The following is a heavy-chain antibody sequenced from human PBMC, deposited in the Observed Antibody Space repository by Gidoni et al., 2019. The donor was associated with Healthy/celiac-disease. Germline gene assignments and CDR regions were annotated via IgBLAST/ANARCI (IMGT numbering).Heavy chain of an antibody. CDR1: GGSISSSSYY. V-gene: IGHV4-39*07. J-gene: IGHJ3*02. Sequence: QLQLQESGPGLVKPSETLSLTCTVSGGSISSSSYYWGWIRQPPGKGLEWIGSIYYSGSTYYNPSLKSRVTISVDTSKNQFSLKLSSVTAADTAVYYCASRTDYYYDSSGYPIVAFDIWGQGTMVTVSS. D-gene: IGHD3-22*01. CDR2: IYYSGST. CDR3: ASRTDYYYDSSGYPIVAFDI.